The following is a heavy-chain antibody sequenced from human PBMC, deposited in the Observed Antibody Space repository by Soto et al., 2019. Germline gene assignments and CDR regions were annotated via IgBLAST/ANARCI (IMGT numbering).Heavy chain of an antibody. CDR2: IIPIFGTA. D-gene: IGHD4-17*01. CDR3: AIVGYSPTTLTTNSFDP. J-gene: IGHJ5*02. Sequence: SVKVSCKASGGTFSSYAISWVRQAPGQGLEWMGGIIPIFGTANYAQKFQGRVTITADESTSTAYMELSSLRSEDTAVYYCAIVGYSPTTLTTNSFDPCGRDTLDPVSA. V-gene: IGHV1-69*13. CDR1: GGTFSSYA.